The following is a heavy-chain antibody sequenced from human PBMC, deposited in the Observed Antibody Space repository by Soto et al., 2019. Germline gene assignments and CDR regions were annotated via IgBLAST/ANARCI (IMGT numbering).Heavy chain of an antibody. Sequence: SETLSLTCIVSGASISTGGYSWSWIRQPPGKGPEWIGYIYESGRTYYKPSLKSRASISMDKSRNQFSVRLTSVTAADTAVYYCARQDRVVAEGRWFDPWGQGTLVTVSS. CDR1: GASISTGGYS. CDR2: IYESGRT. D-gene: IGHD2-15*01. V-gene: IGHV4-30-2*01. J-gene: IGHJ5*02. CDR3: ARQDRVVAEGRWFDP.